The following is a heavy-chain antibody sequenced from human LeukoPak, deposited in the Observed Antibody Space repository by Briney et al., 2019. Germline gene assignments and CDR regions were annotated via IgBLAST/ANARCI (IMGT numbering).Heavy chain of an antibody. Sequence: GGSLRLSCVASGFTFSSYAMHWVRQAPGKGLEWVAVISYDGSNKYYADSVKGRFTISRDNSKNTLYLQMNSLRAEDTAVYYCTTSWPKVREGDQWGQGTLVTVS. CDR1: GFTFSSYA. V-gene: IGHV3-30-3*01. D-gene: IGHD3-10*01. CDR2: ISYDGSNK. J-gene: IGHJ1*01. CDR3: TTSWPKVREGDQ.